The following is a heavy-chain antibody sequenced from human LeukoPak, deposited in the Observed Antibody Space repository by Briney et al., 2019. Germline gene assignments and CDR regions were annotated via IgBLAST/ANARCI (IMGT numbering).Heavy chain of an antibody. CDR2: IYYSGST. D-gene: IGHD3-16*01. Sequence: KPSETLSLTCTVSGGSISSYYWSWSRQPPGKGLEWIGYIYYSGSTNYNPSLKSRVTISVDTSKNQFSLKLSSVTAADTAVYYCARGNVWSGLDYWGQGTLVTVSS. CDR3: ARGNVWSGLDY. V-gene: IGHV4-59*01. J-gene: IGHJ4*02. CDR1: GGSISSYY.